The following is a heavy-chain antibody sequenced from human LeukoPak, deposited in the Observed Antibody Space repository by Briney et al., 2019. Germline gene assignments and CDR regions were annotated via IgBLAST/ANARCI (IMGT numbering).Heavy chain of an antibody. V-gene: IGHV3-48*03. Sequence: GGSLRPSCAASGFTFSSYEMNWVRPAPGKGLEWVSYISSSGSTIYYADSVKGRFTISRDNAKNSLYLQMNSLRAEDTAVYYCARDYSSGFLDYWGQGTLVTVSS. CDR3: ARDYSSGFLDY. CDR2: ISSSGSTI. CDR1: GFTFSSYE. D-gene: IGHD6-19*01. J-gene: IGHJ4*02.